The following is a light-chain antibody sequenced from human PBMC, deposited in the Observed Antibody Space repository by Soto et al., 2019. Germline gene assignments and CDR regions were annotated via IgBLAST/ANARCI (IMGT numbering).Light chain of an antibody. J-gene: IGLJ2*01. V-gene: IGLV1-47*01. Sequence: QSVLTQPPSASGTPGQRVTISCSGSRSNIGTNYVYWYRQLPGTAPKLLIYRNNRRPSGVPDRFSGSKSGPSASLAISGLRSEDEADYYCGAWDDSLSGVVFGGGTKLTVL. CDR1: RSNIGTNY. CDR2: RNN. CDR3: GAWDDSLSGVV.